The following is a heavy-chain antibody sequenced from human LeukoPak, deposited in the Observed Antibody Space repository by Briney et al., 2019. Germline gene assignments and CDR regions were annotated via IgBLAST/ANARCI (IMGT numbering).Heavy chain of an antibody. CDR3: ARGFGGSGNYTLDPLNWFDP. CDR1: GGSFSGYY. V-gene: IGHV4-34*01. CDR2: INHSGST. J-gene: IGHJ5*02. D-gene: IGHD3-10*01. Sequence: SETLSLTCAVYGGSFSGYYWSWIRQPPGKGLEWIGEINHSGSTNYNPSLKSRVTISVDTSKNQFSLKLSSVTAADTAVYYCARGFGGSGNYTLDPLNWFDPWGQGTLVTVSS.